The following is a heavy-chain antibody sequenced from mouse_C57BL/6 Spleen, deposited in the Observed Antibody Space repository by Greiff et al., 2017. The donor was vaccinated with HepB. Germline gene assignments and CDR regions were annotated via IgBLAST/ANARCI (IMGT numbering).Heavy chain of an antibody. D-gene: IGHD2-4*01. CDR3: AREGYVDYDY. CDR2: ISSGGSYT. J-gene: IGHJ2*01. CDR1: GFTFSSYG. V-gene: IGHV5-6*01. Sequence: EVMLVESGGDLVKPGGSLKLSCAASGFTFSSYGMSWVRQTPDKRLEWVATISSGGSYTYYPDSVKGRFTISRDNAKNTLYLQMSSLKSEDTAMYYCAREGYVDYDYWGQGTTLTVSS.